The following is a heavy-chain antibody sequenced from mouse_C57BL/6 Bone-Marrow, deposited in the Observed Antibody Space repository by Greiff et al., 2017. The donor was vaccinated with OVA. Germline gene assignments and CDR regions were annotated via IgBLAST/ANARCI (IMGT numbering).Heavy chain of an antibody. CDR3: ARIGYYGSSYGFAY. Sequence: VKLQQPGAELVMPGASVKLSCKASGYTFTSYWMHWVKQRPGQGLEWIGEIDPSDSYTNYNQKFKGKSTLTVDKSSSTAYMQLSSLTSEDSAVYYCARIGYYGSSYGFAYWGQGTLVTVSA. CDR1: GYTFTSYW. D-gene: IGHD1-1*01. V-gene: IGHV1-69*01. J-gene: IGHJ3*01. CDR2: IDPSDSYT.